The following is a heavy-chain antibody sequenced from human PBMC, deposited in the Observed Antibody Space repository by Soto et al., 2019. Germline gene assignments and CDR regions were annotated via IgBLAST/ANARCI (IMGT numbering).Heavy chain of an antibody. CDR1: GYTFTDYD. Sequence: QVQLVQSGAEVKKPGASVKVSCKASGYTFTDYDVNWVRQAPGQGLEWMGWMNPDNGNTGYAQKFQGRITMTRNTSIRTAYMDLSSRRPEDTAVYYGARGPAEGEGATYYWGQGTLVTVSS. D-gene: IGHD1-26*01. J-gene: IGHJ4*02. CDR3: ARGPAEGEGATYY. CDR2: MNPDNGNT. V-gene: IGHV1-8*01.